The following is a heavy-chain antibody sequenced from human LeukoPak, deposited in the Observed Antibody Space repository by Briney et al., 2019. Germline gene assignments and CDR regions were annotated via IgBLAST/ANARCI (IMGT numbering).Heavy chain of an antibody. CDR3: TRVGYCATTSCLTAFDI. CDR2: ISSSSSYI. V-gene: IGHV3-21*01. D-gene: IGHD2-2*01. J-gene: IGHJ3*02. Sequence: PGGSLRLSCAASGFTFSSYSMNWVRQAPGKGLEWVSSISSSSSYIYYADSVKGRFTISRDNAKNTLYLQMNSLRAEDTAVYFCTRVGYCATTSCLTAFDIWGQGTMVTVSS. CDR1: GFTFSSYS.